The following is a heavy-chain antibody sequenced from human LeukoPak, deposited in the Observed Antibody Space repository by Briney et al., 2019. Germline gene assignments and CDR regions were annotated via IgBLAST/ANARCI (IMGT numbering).Heavy chain of an antibody. CDR3: AKVSPPGGDLANWFDP. V-gene: IGHV3-30*18. J-gene: IGHJ5*02. CDR1: GFTFSSYG. D-gene: IGHD2-21*02. CDR2: ISYDGSNK. Sequence: QPGRSLRLSCAASGFTFSSYGMHWVRQAPGKGLEWVAVISYDGSNKYYADSVKGRFTISRDNSKNTLYLQMNSLRVEDTAVYYCAKVSPPGGDLANWFDPWGQGTLVTVSS.